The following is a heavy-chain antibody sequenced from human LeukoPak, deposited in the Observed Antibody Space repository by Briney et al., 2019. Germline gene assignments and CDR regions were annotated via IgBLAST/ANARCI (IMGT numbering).Heavy chain of an antibody. D-gene: IGHD6-19*01. V-gene: IGHV3-7*01. CDR2: INEDGSNK. CDR1: GFSFSNHY. Sequence: AGGSLRLSCTASGFSFSNHYMRWIRQAPGKGLEWVANINEDGSNKWHLGSVKGRFTVSRDNARNPLYLQMNSLRVEDTAVYYCTRVIVAVPGYFDYFDFWGQGVLVTVSS. CDR3: TRVIVAVPGYFDYFDF. J-gene: IGHJ4*02.